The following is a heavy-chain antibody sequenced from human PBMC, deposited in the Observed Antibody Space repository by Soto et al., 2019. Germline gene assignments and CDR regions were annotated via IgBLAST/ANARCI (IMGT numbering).Heavy chain of an antibody. D-gene: IGHD6-13*01. CDR1: GFTFSTYA. V-gene: IGHV3-64*01. J-gene: IGHJ4*02. Sequence: EVQLVESGGGLVQPGGSLRLSCAASGFTFSTYAMHWVRQAPGKGLEYVSALTNNGGTTYYASSVKGRFTISRDNSKNTLYLQMGSLRAEDMAVDYCARAASSTWYLAYWGQGTLVTVSS. CDR2: LTNNGGTT. CDR3: ARAASSTWYLAY.